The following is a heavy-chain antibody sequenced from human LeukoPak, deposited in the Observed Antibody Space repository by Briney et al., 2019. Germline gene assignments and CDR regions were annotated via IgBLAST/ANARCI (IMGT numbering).Heavy chain of an antibody. CDR3: ASQWPGELLDSHGDY. D-gene: IGHD1-26*01. J-gene: IGHJ4*02. CDR1: GGTFSSYA. V-gene: IGHV1-69*13. CDR2: IIPIFGTA. Sequence: ASVKVSCTASGGTFSSYAISWVRQAPEQGLEWMGGIIPIFGTANYAQKFQGRVTITADESTSTAYMELSSLRSEDTAVYYCASQWPGELLDSHGDYWGQGTLVTVSS.